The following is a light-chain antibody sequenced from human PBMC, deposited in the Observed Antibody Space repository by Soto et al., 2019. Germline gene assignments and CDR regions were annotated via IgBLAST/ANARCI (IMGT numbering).Light chain of an antibody. J-gene: IGKJ5*01. CDR1: QGIRVD. CDR3: QQLNSYPIT. Sequence: DIQMNQYHPSLSAFVGDRVTSTCRASQGIRVDLGWYQQKPGKAPKRLIYAASNLQSGVPSRFNGSGSGTEFILTISSLQPEDFATYYCQQLNSYPITVAQGTRLEIK. CDR2: AAS. V-gene: IGKV1-17*01.